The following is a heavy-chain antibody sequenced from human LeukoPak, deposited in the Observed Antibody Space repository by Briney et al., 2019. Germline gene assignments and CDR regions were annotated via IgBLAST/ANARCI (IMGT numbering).Heavy chain of an antibody. V-gene: IGHV3-15*01. Sequence: KPGGPLRLSCGASGFSLGNAWVRWVRQAPGKGLVGVGRFKSKTDDATTDYAAPVKGRFTISRDDSKNTLDLQMNNPKTEDTDIYYCMCEYASGRRIDYWGQGTLVTVSS. D-gene: IGHD3-10*01. J-gene: IGHJ4*02. CDR3: MCEYASGRRIDY. CDR1: GFSLGNAW. CDR2: FKSKTDDATT.